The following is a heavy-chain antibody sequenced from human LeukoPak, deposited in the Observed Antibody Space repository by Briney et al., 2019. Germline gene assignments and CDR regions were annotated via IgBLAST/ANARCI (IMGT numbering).Heavy chain of an antibody. Sequence: PSETLSLTCTVSGGSISSYYWSSIRQPPGKGLEWIGYIYYSGSTNYNPSLKSRVTISVDTSKNQFSLKLSSVSAADTAVYYCASQSSSWYGAAYYYYMDVWGKGTTVTVSS. CDR3: ASQSSSWYGAAYYYYMDV. CDR1: GGSISSYY. V-gene: IGHV4-59*01. D-gene: IGHD6-13*01. CDR2: IYYSGST. J-gene: IGHJ6*03.